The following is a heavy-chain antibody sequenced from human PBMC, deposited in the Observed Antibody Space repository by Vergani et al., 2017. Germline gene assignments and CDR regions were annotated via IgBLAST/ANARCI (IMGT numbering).Heavy chain of an antibody. Sequence: QLQLQESGPGLVKPSETLSLTCTVSGGSISSSSYYWGWIRQPPGKGLEWIGSIYYSGSTYYNPSLKSRVTISVDTSKNQFSLKLSSVTAADTAVYYCARDRIYYDSSTDAFDIWGQGTMVTVSS. J-gene: IGHJ3*02. V-gene: IGHV4-39*07. CDR1: GGSISSSSYY. CDR2: IYYSGST. D-gene: IGHD3-22*01. CDR3: ARDRIYYDSSTDAFDI.